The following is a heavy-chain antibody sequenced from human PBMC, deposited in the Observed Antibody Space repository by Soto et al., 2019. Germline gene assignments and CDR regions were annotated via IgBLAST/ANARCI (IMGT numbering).Heavy chain of an antibody. V-gene: IGHV1-2*04. J-gene: IGHJ6*02. CDR1: GYSFTDYH. D-gene: IGHD2-8*01. CDR2: INPKSGGT. CDR3: ARGHSTDCSNGVCSFFYNPEMDV. Sequence: QVQLVQSGAEVKKPGASVRVSCKASGYSFTDYHIHWVRQAPGQGLAWLGRINPKSGGTSTAQKFQGWVTMTRDRYISTVYMELTRLRSDDTAVYFCARGHSTDCSNGVCSFFYNPEMDVWGQGTTVTVSS.